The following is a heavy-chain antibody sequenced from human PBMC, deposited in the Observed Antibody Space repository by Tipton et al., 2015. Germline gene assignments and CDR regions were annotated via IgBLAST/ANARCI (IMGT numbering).Heavy chain of an antibody. CDR3: ARDLEHGMDV. CDR2: IYHSGST. D-gene: IGHD1/OR15-1a*01. Sequence: GLVKPSETLSLTCAVSGYSISSDYFWGWIRQPPGKGLEWIGSIYHSGSTYYNPSLKSRVTISVDTSKNQFSLKMSSVTAADTAVYFCARDLEHGMDVWGQGILVTVSS. CDR1: GYSISSDYF. V-gene: IGHV4-38-2*02. J-gene: IGHJ4*02.